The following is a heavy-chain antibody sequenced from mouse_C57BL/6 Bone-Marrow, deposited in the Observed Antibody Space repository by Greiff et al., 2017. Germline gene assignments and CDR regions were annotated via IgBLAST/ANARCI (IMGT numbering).Heavy chain of an antibody. CDR2: IHPNSGST. Sequence: QVQLQQPGAELVKPGASVKLSCKASGYTFTSYWMHWVKQRPGQGLEWIGMIHPNSGSTNYNEKFKSKATLTVYKSSSTAYRQLSSLTSEDSAVYYCARVGYSNFYFDYWGQGTTLTVSS. CDR3: ARVGYSNFYFDY. CDR1: GYTFTSYW. V-gene: IGHV1-64*01. J-gene: IGHJ2*01. D-gene: IGHD2-5*01.